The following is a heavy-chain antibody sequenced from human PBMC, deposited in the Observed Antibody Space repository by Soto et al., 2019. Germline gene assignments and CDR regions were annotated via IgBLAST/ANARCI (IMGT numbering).Heavy chain of an antibody. J-gene: IGHJ5*02. CDR1: GFSLSTDGMC. CDR2: IDWNDDK. V-gene: IGHV2-70*01. Sequence: GPTLVEPTQTLTLTCTFSGFSLSTDGMCVNWIRQSPGKALEWLALIDWNDDKFYSISLKTRLTISKDTSKNQVVLTMTNMDPEDSGTYYCARSTTVTSRRNWFDPWGQGTLVTGFS. CDR3: ARSTTVTSRRNWFDP. D-gene: IGHD4-17*01.